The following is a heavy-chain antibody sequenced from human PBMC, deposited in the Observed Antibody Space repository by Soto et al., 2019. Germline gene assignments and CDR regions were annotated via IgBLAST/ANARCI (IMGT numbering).Heavy chain of an antibody. CDR1: GGSISSNYW. CDR3: ALLQIIAFVVHFYRYGDS. CDR2: MYHSGST. J-gene: IGHJ3*02. V-gene: IGHV4-4*02. Sequence: QMQLQESGPGLVKPSATLSLTCAVAGGSISSNYWWTWLRQPPGKGITWIGEMYHSGSTNYNPSLQSRVTISVDKSKNQCFLTRTSGAAADTAVYYCALLQIIAFVVHFYRYGDSWGQVTLVTVSS. D-gene: IGHD3-3*02.